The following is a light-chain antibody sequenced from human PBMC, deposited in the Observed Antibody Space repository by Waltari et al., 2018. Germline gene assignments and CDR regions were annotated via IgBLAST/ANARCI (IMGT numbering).Light chain of an antibody. J-gene: IGKJ2*01. Sequence: DIVMTQSPDSLAVSLGERATIHCKSSQSLLYRPNKKNYLDGYQQKPGQPPKLLIYWASTRESGVPDRFSCSGSGTEFTLTISSLQAEDVAVYFCQHYSNTPYTFGQWTKLEIK. CDR3: QHYSNTPYT. V-gene: IGKV4-1*01. CDR2: WAS. CDR1: QSLLYRPNKKNY.